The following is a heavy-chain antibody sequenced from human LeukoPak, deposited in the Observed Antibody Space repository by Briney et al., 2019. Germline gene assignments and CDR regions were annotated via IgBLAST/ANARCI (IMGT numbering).Heavy chain of an antibody. CDR1: GDPISRSNYY. CDR3: ARRDRYSSGQFDH. D-gene: IGHD5-18*01. CDR2: IYYSGST. J-gene: IGHJ4*02. V-gene: IGHV4-39*01. Sequence: PSETLSLTCTVSGDPISRSNYYWGWIRQPPGKGLEWIGSIYYSGSTDYNPSLKSQVTMSVDTSKSQFSLKVNSVTAADTAVYYCARRDRYSSGQFDHWGQGTLVTVSS.